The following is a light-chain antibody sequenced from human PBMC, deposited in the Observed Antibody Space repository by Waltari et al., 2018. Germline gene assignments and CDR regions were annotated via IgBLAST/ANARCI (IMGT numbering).Light chain of an antibody. Sequence: DIVMTQSPDPLTLSLGERSTINCWSSQSLLYSSNNKNYLAWYQQKPGQPPKLVIYWASTRESGVPDRFSGSGSGTDFTFTISSLQAEDVAVYYCQQYFSSPLTFGGGTKVEIK. CDR1: QSLLYSSNNKNY. CDR3: QQYFSSPLT. J-gene: IGKJ4*01. CDR2: WAS. V-gene: IGKV4-1*01.